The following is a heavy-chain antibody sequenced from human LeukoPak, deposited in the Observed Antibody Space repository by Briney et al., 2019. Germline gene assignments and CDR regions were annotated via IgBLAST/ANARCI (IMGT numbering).Heavy chain of an antibody. Sequence: ASVKVSCKASGYTFTVYFIHWVRQAPGQGLEWMGRINPNSGATDYAQKFQGRVTMTRDTSISTAYMELSSLKSDDTAVYYCAKAEGYCSGTWCFRWFDWWGQGTLVTVSS. CDR3: AKAEGYCSGTWCFRWFDW. J-gene: IGHJ4*02. CDR1: GYTFTVYF. V-gene: IGHV1-2*06. CDR2: INPNSGAT. D-gene: IGHD2-15*01.